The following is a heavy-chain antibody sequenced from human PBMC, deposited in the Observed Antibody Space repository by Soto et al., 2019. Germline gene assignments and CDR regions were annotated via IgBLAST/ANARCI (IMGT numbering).Heavy chain of an antibody. CDR1: GYTLTDYY. D-gene: IGHD3-10*01. J-gene: IGHJ2*01. CDR3: ARKGGAALGAGGECFLIL. CDR2: INPHTGDT. Sequence: QVHLVQSGAEVKKPGASVTVSCKTSGYTLTDYYMHWVRQAPGQGLEWMAWINPHTGDTGVAERVRGRVTMTRDRPTNPPHRGLPGLTSDDRPIYYGARKGGAALGAGGECFLILWGRGSLVTFPS. V-gene: IGHV1-2*02.